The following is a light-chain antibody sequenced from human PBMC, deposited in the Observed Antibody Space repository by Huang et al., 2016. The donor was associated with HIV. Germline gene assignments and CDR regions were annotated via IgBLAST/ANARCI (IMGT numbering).Light chain of an antibody. V-gene: IGKV1-39*01. CDR3: QQSYSTPLT. Sequence: DIQMTQSPSSLSASVGDRVTITCRASQSIDTSLNWYQQKPGKAPKLLIYAASILQSGVPSRFSGSGSGTDFTLTIRSLQPEDFATFYCQQSYSTPLTFGGGTKVEIK. J-gene: IGKJ4*01. CDR2: AAS. CDR1: QSIDTS.